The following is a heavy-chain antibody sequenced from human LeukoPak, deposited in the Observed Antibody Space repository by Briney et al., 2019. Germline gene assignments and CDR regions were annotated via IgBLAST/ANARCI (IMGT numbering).Heavy chain of an antibody. Sequence: SQTLSLTCAISGDSVSSNSAAWNWIRQSPSRGLEWLGRTYYRSKWYNDYAVSVKSRITIDPDTSKNQFSLQPNSVTPEDTAVYYCARHSFDCSSTSCYPYYYYGMDVWGQGTTVTVSS. V-gene: IGHV6-1*01. D-gene: IGHD2-2*01. CDR1: GDSVSSNSAA. CDR3: ARHSFDCSSTSCYPYYYYGMDV. CDR2: TYYRSKWYN. J-gene: IGHJ6*02.